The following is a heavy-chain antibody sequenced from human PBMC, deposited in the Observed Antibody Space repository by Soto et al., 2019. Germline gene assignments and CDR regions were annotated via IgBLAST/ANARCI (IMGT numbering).Heavy chain of an antibody. Sequence: SVKVSCKASGFTFTSSAAQWVRQARGQRLEWIGWIVVGSGNTNYAQKFQERVTITRDMSTSTAYMELSSLRSEDTAVYYCAADHDDILTGPHNWFDPWGQGTLVTVSS. D-gene: IGHD3-9*01. CDR3: AADHDDILTGPHNWFDP. CDR1: GFTFTSSA. J-gene: IGHJ5*02. CDR2: IVVGSGNT. V-gene: IGHV1-58*01.